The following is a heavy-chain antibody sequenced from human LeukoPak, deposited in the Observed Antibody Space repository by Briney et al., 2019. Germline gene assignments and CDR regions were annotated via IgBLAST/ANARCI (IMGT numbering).Heavy chain of an antibody. CDR2: IYYSGST. D-gene: IGHD3-10*01. Sequence: SETLSLTCTVSGGSISSSNYYWGWIRQPPGKGLEGIGSIYYSGSTYYNPSLKSRVTISVDTSKNQFSLKLSSVTAADTAVYYCARQIIYYYYMDVWGKGTTVTVSS. CDR1: GGSISSSNYY. J-gene: IGHJ6*03. V-gene: IGHV4-39*01. CDR3: ARQIIYYYYMDV.